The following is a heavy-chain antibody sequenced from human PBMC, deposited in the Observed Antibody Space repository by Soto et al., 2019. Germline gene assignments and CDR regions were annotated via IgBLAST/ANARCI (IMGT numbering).Heavy chain of an antibody. CDR3: AKEPTHAAVNFDD. V-gene: IGHV3-30*18. CDR2: VSSDGYTQ. CDR1: GFTFSNYG. J-gene: IGHJ4*02. Sequence: QVQLVESGGGVVQPGWSLTLSCSASGFTFSNYGIHWVRQAPGKGLEWVAVVSSDGYTQYYADSLKGRFTISRDNSRNTLYLQMHSLSEQDTGTYYCAKEPTHAAVNFDDWGRGTLVIVSS. D-gene: IGHD6-25*01.